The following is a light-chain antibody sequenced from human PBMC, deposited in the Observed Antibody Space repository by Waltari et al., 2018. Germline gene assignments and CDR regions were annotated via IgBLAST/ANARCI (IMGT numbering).Light chain of an antibody. CDR1: QIISSC. J-gene: IGKJ1*01. CDR2: KAS. CDR3: QQYNSGWT. Sequence: DIQMTQSPSTLSASVGDRVTIHCRASQIISSCLAWYQQKPGKAPKFLIDKASSVESGVPSRFSGSGSGTEFTLTISSLQPDDFATYYCQQYNSGWTFGQGTKVEIK. V-gene: IGKV1-5*03.